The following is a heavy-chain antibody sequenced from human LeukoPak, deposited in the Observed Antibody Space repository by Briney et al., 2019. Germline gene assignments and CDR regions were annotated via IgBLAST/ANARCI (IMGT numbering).Heavy chain of an antibody. Sequence: GGSLRLSCAASGFTFSSYAMSWVRQAPGKGLEWVSAISGSGGSTYYADSVKGRFTISRDNSKNTLYLLMNSLRAEDTAVYYCARVLRYCSGGNCYSGGLGYMDVWGKGTTVTISS. CDR3: ARVLRYCSGGNCYSGGLGYMDV. V-gene: IGHV3-23*01. CDR1: GFTFSSYA. D-gene: IGHD2-15*01. CDR2: ISGSGGST. J-gene: IGHJ6*03.